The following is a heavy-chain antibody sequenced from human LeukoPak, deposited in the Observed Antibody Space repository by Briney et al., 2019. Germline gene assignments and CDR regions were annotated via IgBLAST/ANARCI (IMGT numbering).Heavy chain of an antibody. D-gene: IGHD3-3*01. CDR3: ARDAPTIFGVVIN. J-gene: IGHJ4*02. CDR1: GGTFSSYT. Sequence: EASVKASCKASGGTFSSYTISWVRQAPGQGLEWMGRIIPILGIANYAQKFQGRVTITADKSTSTAYMELSSLRSEDTAVYYCARDAPTIFGVVINWGQGTLVTVSS. V-gene: IGHV1-69*04. CDR2: IIPILGIA.